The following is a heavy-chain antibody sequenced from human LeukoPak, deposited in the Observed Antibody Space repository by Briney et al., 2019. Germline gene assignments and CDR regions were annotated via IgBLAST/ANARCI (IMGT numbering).Heavy chain of an antibody. D-gene: IGHD6-19*01. Sequence: PGGSLRLSCAASGFTFSSYWMTWVRQAPGKGLEWVANIKQDGSEKYYVDSVKGRFTISRDNAKNSLYLQMDSLRAEDTAVYYCAREGYTSAWDYWGQGTLVTVSS. J-gene: IGHJ4*02. CDR1: GFTFSSYW. V-gene: IGHV3-7*05. CDR2: IKQDGSEK. CDR3: AREGYTSAWDY.